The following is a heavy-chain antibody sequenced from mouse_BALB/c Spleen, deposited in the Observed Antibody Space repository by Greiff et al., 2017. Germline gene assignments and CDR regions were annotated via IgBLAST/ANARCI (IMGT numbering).Heavy chain of an antibody. CDR3: AKVYDGYLYWYFDV. CDR2: INPYNGDT. V-gene: IGHV1-20*02. J-gene: IGHJ1*01. Sequence: VQLQQSGPELVKPGASVKISCKASGYSFTGYFMNWVMQSHGKSLEWIGRINPYNGDTFYNQKFKGKATLTVDQSSSTAHMELRSLASEDSAVYYCAKVYDGYLYWYFDVWGAGTTVTVSS. D-gene: IGHD2-3*01. CDR1: GYSFTGYF.